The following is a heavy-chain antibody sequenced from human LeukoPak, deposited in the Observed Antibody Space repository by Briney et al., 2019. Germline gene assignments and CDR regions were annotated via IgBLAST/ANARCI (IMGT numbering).Heavy chain of an antibody. J-gene: IGHJ4*02. Sequence: GSVKVSCTASGYTFTSYGISWVRQAPGQGLEGMGWINTYNGNRKHAQRFQGRVTMTKDTSPTTAYLELTSLRSDNTALYYCARTNFSSSPQPVTYWGQGTLVTASS. D-gene: IGHD6-6*01. CDR1: GYTFTSYG. CDR3: ARTNFSSSPQPVTY. V-gene: IGHV1-18*01. CDR2: INTYNGNR.